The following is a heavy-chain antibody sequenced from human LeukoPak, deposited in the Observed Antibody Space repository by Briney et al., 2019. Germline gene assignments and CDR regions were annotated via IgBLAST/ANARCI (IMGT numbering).Heavy chain of an antibody. Sequence: SVKVSCKASGYTFTSYGISWVRQAPGQGLEWMGGIIPIFGTANYAQKFQGRVTITADESTSTAYLELSSLRSEDTAVYYCASPKNCSSTSCYLDYYYMDVWGKGTTVTVSS. D-gene: IGHD2-2*01. CDR1: GYTFTSYG. CDR2: IIPIFGTA. V-gene: IGHV1-69*13. CDR3: ASPKNCSSTSCYLDYYYMDV. J-gene: IGHJ6*03.